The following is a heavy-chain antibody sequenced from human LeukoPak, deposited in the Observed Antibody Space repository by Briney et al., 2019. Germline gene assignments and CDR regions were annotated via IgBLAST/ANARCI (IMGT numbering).Heavy chain of an antibody. J-gene: IGHJ6*02. CDR2: IIPILGIA. CDR1: GYTFTSYG. Sequence: ASVKVSCKASGYTFTSYGISWVRQAPGQGLEWMGRIIPILGIANYVQKFQGRVTITADKSTSTAYMELSSLRSEDTAVYYCARVGAAGLYYYYGMDVWGQGTTVTVSS. CDR3: ARVGAAGLYYYYGMDV. V-gene: IGHV1-69*04. D-gene: IGHD6-13*01.